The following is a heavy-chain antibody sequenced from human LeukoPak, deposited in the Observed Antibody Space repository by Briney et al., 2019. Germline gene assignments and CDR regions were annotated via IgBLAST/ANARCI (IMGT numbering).Heavy chain of an antibody. D-gene: IGHD3-3*01. Sequence: SETLSLTCTVSGGSISSSSYYWGWIRQPPGKGLEWIGSIYYSGSTYYNPSLKSRVTISVDTSKNQFSLKLGSVTAADTAVYYCARVTRTYDFWSGYLNWFDPWGQGTLVTVSS. CDR3: ARVTRTYDFWSGYLNWFDP. CDR1: GGSISSSSYY. CDR2: IYYSGST. J-gene: IGHJ5*02. V-gene: IGHV4-39*07.